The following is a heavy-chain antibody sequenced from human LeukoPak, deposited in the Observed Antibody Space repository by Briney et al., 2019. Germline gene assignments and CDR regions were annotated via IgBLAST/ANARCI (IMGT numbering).Heavy chain of an antibody. V-gene: IGHV3-7*03. CDR2: IKQDGSEK. Sequence: GGSLRLSCAAPGFTFSSYWMSWVRQAPGKGLEWVANIKQDGSEKYYVDSVKGRFTISRDNAKNSLYLQMSSLRAEDTAVYYCAREEYDILTGYSNFDYWGQGTLVTVSS. CDR1: GFTFSSYW. J-gene: IGHJ4*02. D-gene: IGHD3-9*01. CDR3: AREEYDILTGYSNFDY.